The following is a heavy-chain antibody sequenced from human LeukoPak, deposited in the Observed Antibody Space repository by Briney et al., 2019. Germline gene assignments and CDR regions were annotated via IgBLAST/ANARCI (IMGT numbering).Heavy chain of an antibody. D-gene: IGHD6-6*01. Sequence: GRSPRLSCAASGFTFSSYAMHWVRQAPGKGLEWVAVISYDGSNKYYADSVKGRFTISRDNSKNTLYLQMNSLRAEDTAVYYCARESLEAYEGIAARQFDYWGQGTLVTVSS. J-gene: IGHJ4*02. CDR3: ARESLEAYEGIAARQFDY. V-gene: IGHV3-30-3*01. CDR1: GFTFSSYA. CDR2: ISYDGSNK.